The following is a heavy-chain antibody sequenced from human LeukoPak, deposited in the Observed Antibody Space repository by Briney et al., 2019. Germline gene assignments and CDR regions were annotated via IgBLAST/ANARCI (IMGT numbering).Heavy chain of an antibody. Sequence: ASVKVSCKASGYTFTGYYMHWVRQAPGQGLEWMGWINPNSGGTNYAQKFQGWVTMTRDTSISTAYMELSRLRSDDTAVYYCATFAPGRYYYMDVWGKGTTVTVSS. CDR2: INPNSGGT. J-gene: IGHJ6*03. CDR1: GYTFTGYY. V-gene: IGHV1-2*04. D-gene: IGHD1-26*01. CDR3: ATFAPGRYYYMDV.